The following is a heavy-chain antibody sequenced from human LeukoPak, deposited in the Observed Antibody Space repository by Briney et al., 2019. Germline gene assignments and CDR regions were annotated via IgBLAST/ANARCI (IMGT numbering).Heavy chain of an antibody. D-gene: IGHD1-26*01. V-gene: IGHV4-59*01. Sequence: SETLSLTCTVSGGSIDGYYWSWIRQSPGQGLEWIGNVYYSGSADYNPSLKSRVGIVVATSKNQVSLHLSSLTAADTAVCYCARAVVRATGWECTFEIWGQGTMVTVSS. CDR3: ARAVVRATGWECTFEI. J-gene: IGHJ3*02. CDR1: GGSIDGYY. CDR2: VYYSGSA.